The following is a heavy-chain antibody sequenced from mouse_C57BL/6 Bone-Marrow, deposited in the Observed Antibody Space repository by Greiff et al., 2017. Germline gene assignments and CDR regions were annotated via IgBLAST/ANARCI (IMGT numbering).Heavy chain of an antibody. J-gene: IGHJ3*01. CDR3: ASLLWLRRRRFAY. V-gene: IGHV1-64*01. CDR1: GYTFTSYW. D-gene: IGHD2-2*01. CDR2: IHPNSGST. Sequence: QVQLQQPGAELVKPGASVTLSCKASGYTFTSYWMHWVKQRPGQGLEWIGMIHPNSGSTNYNEKFKSKATLTVDKSSSTAYMQLSSLTSEDSAVYYCASLLWLRRRRFAYWGQGTLVTVSA.